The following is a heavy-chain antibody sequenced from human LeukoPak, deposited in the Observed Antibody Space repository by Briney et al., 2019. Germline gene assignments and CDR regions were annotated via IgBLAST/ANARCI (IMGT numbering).Heavy chain of an antibody. J-gene: IGHJ4*02. V-gene: IGHV1-2*02. D-gene: IGHD3-22*01. Sequence: GAPVKVSCKASGYTFTGYYMHWVRQAPGQGLEWMGWINPNSGGTNYAQKFQGRVTMTRDTSISTAYMELSRLRFDDTAVYYCARGGYYYDSSGYSNFDYWGQGTLVTVSS. CDR3: ARGGYYYDSSGYSNFDY. CDR1: GYTFTGYY. CDR2: INPNSGGT.